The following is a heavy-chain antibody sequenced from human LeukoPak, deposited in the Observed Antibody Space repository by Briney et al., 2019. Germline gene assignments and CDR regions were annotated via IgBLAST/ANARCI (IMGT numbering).Heavy chain of an antibody. CDR2: IYYSGST. V-gene: IGHV4-61*08. J-gene: IGHJ4*02. CDR3: ARGFDWVYFDY. CDR1: GGSISSGDYY. D-gene: IGHD3-9*01. Sequence: SETLSLTCTVSGGSISSGDYYWSWIRQPPGKGLKWIGYIYYSGSTNYNPSLKSRVTISVDTSKNQFSLKLSSVTAADTAVYYCARGFDWVYFDYWGQGTLVTVSS.